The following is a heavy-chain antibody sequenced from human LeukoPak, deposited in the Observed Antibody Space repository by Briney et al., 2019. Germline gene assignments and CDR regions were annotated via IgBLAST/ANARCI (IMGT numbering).Heavy chain of an antibody. CDR1: GFTFSSYS. CDR2: ISSSSSYI. CDR3: ARSKWELHYYYYYYMDV. Sequence: GGSLRLSCAASGFTFSSYSMNWVRQAPGKGLEWVSSISSSSSYIYYADSVKGRFTTSRDNAKNSLYLQMNSLRAEDTAVYYCARSKWELHYYYYYYMDVWGKGTTVTISS. D-gene: IGHD1-26*01. J-gene: IGHJ6*03. V-gene: IGHV3-21*01.